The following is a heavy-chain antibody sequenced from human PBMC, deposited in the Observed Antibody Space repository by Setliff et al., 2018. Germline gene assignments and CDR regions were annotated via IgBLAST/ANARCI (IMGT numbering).Heavy chain of an antibody. Sequence: SETLSLTCGVSGVSITSGHYWGWIRQSPGKGLEWLATIHQRGRTYYNPSLNSRVTISLDTSKNHFSLKLRSVTAEDSAVYYCASPGRDNLDSPFDAFDIWGQGTKVNVSS. D-gene: IGHD3-3*01. CDR1: GVSITSGHY. V-gene: IGHV4-38-2*01. CDR3: ASPGRDNLDSPFDAFDI. CDR2: IHQRGRT. J-gene: IGHJ3*02.